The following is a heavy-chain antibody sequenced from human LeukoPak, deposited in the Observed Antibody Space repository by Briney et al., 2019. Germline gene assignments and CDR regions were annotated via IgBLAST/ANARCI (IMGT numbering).Heavy chain of an antibody. CDR1: GFTFSDYW. J-gene: IGHJ4*01. CDR2: IRQDGSEK. D-gene: IGHD1/OR15-1a*01. CDR3: ARDGTAPGLYFDL. V-gene: IGHV3-7*01. Sequence: GGSLRLSCAVSGFTFSDYWMNWVRQAPGKGLEWVASIRQDGSEKTYLDSVKGRFTISRDNTKNSQFLQMNSLRAEDTAVYYCARDGTAPGLYFDLWGQGTLVTVSS.